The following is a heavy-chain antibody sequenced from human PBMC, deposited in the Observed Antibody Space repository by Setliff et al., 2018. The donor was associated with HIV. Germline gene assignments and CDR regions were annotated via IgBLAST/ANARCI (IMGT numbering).Heavy chain of an antibody. J-gene: IGHJ3*02. CDR1: GYSISSSNW. D-gene: IGHD3-22*01. CDR3: ARISNGFEPNAFDT. CDR2: INHNELT. V-gene: IGHV4-28*01. Sequence: KTSETLSLTCVVSGYSISSSNWWGWIRQPPGKGLEWIGYINHNELTYYNPSLKSRIIMSVDTSKKQLSLKLSSVTAVGTAVYFCARISNGFEPNAFDTWGLGTMVTVSS.